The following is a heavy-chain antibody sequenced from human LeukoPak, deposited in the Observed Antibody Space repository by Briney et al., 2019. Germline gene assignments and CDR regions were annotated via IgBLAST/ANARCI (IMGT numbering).Heavy chain of an antibody. J-gene: IGHJ5*02. CDR2: ISAYNGNT. CDR3: ARDISDSSGPNWFDP. CDR1: GYTFTSYG. D-gene: IGHD3-22*01. V-gene: IGHV1-18*01. Sequence: ASVTVSFTASGYTFTSYGISWVRQAPGQGLEWMGWISAYNGNTNYAQKLQGRVTMTTDTSTSTAYMELRSLRSDDTAVYYCARDISDSSGPNWFDPWGQGTLVTVSS.